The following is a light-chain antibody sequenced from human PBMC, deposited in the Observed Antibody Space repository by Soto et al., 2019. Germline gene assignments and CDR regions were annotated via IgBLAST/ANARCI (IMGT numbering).Light chain of an antibody. V-gene: IGKV1-13*02. J-gene: IGKJ4*01. CDR1: QGISNY. CDR2: EAS. CDR3: QQYYSSPLT. Sequence: IQMTPSPASLSASLGDSVTITCGAGQGISNYLAWYQQKPGKAPKLLIYEASSLESGVPSRFRGSGSGTEFTLTISSLQPDDFAPYYCQQYYSSPLTFGGGTKVDIK.